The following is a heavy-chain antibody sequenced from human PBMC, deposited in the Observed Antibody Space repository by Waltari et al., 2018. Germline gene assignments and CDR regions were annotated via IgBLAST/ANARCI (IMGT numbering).Heavy chain of an antibody. Sequence: QVQLVQSGAEVTKPGASVKVSCKASGYTFTTYYNTWGLQAPGQGLEWMGIINPSGGSTNYAQKFQGRVTMTRDTSTSTVYMELSSLTSEDTAVYYCVRASVSGRRFDFWGQGTLVTVSS. V-gene: IGHV1-46*03. CDR1: GYTFTTYY. D-gene: IGHD1-20*01. J-gene: IGHJ4*02. CDR2: INPSGGST. CDR3: VRASVSGRRFDF.